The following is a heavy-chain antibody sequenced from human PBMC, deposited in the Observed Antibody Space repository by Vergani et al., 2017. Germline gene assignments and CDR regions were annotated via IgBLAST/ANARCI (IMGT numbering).Heavy chain of an antibody. V-gene: IGHV3-33*01. CDR3: ARDGGVGTSHYMDV. D-gene: IGHD2-8*02. J-gene: IGHJ6*03. CDR2: IWYDGSNK. CDR1: GFTFSSYG. Sequence: QVQLVESGGGVVQPGRSLRLSCAASGFTFSSYGMHWVRQAPGKGLEWVAVIWYDGSNKYYADSVKGRFTISRDNSKYTLYLQMNSLRAEDTAVYYCARDGGVGTSHYMDVWGKGTTVTVSS.